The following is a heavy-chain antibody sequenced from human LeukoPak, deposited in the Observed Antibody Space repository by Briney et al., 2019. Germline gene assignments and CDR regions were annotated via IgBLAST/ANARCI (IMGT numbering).Heavy chain of an antibody. D-gene: IGHD3-3*01. Sequence: ASVKVSCKASGDTFTRYYMHWVRQAPGQGLEWMGWINTNTGNPTYAQGFTGRFVFSLDTSVSTAYLQISSLKAEDTAVYYCARVEGLYDFWSGYYTGIRYYFDYWGQGTLVTVSS. V-gene: IGHV7-4-1*02. CDR3: ARVEGLYDFWSGYYTGIRYYFDY. J-gene: IGHJ4*02. CDR1: GDTFTRYY. CDR2: INTNTGNP.